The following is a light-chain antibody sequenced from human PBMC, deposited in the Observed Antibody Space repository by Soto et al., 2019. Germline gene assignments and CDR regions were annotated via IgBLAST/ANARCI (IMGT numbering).Light chain of an antibody. J-gene: IGKJ5*01. CDR3: QQYGSSLYT. CDR1: QDIGNE. V-gene: IGKV1-17*01. CDR2: RAS. Sequence: DIQMTQSPSSLSASVGDRVTIPCRASQDIGNELGWFQQKPGRAPKRLIYRASNLESGVPSRFSGSGSATEFTLTISRLEPEDFAVYYCQQYGSSLYTFGQGTRLEI.